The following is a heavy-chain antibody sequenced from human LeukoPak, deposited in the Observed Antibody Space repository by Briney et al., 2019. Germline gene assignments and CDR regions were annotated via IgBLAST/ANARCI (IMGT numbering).Heavy chain of an antibody. D-gene: IGHD3-9*01. CDR1: GYSISSGYY. CDR3: ARVRYFDWLALDY. J-gene: IGHJ4*02. V-gene: IGHV4-38-2*02. Sequence: SETLSLTCTVSGYSISSGYYWGWIRPPPGKGLEWIGSIYHSGSTYCNPSLKSRVTISVDTSKNQFSLKLSSVTAADTAVYYCARVRYFDWLALDYWGQGTLVTVSS. CDR2: IYHSGST.